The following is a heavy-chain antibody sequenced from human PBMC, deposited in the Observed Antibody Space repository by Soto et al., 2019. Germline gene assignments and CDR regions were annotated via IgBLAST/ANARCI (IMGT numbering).Heavy chain of an antibody. Sequence: SETLSLTCTVSGGSISSYYWSWIRQPPGKGREWIGYMYYSGSTNYNPSLKSRVTISVDTSKSQFSLKLSSVTAADTAVYYCARYYYDSSGYYYDYWGQGTLVTVS. D-gene: IGHD3-22*01. CDR2: MYYSGST. J-gene: IGHJ4*02. CDR1: GGSISSYY. CDR3: ARYYYDSSGYYYDY. V-gene: IGHV4-59*01.